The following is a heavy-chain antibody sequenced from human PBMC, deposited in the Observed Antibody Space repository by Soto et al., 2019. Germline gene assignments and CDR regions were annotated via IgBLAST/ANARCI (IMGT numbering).Heavy chain of an antibody. CDR3: AKGGVGSTSNAFDI. Sequence: GGSLRLSCAASGFTFRSYGMHWVRQAPGKGLEWVAVISYDGSNKYYADSVKGRFTISRDNSKNTLYLQMNSLRAEDTAVYYCAKGGVGSTSNAFDIWGQGTMVTVS. CDR2: ISYDGSNK. CDR1: GFTFRSYG. D-gene: IGHD1-26*01. V-gene: IGHV3-30*18. J-gene: IGHJ3*02.